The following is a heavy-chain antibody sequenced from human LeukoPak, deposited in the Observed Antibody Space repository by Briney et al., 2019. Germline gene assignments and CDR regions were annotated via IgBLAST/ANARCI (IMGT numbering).Heavy chain of an antibody. J-gene: IGHJ4*02. V-gene: IGHV1-69*13. D-gene: IGHD6-19*01. CDR1: GGTFSSYA. Sequence: ASVKVSCKASGGTFSSYAISWVRQAPGQGLEWMGGIIPIFGTANYAQKFQGRVTITADESTSTAYMELSSLRSEDTAVYYCAREGRTRYSSGWLDYWGQGTLVTVSS. CDR2: IIPIFGTA. CDR3: AREGRTRYSSGWLDY.